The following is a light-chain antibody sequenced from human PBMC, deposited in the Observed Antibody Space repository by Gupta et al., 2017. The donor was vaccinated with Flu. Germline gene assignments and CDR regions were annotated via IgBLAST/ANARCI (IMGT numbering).Light chain of an antibody. CDR3: QQYNNCPHT. CDR2: TAS. J-gene: IGKJ2*01. Sequence: EVLMTQLPATLSVSPGERVTLSCRASQSISINLAWYQHKPGQAPRLLIYTASTRATGVPARFSGSGSGTQFTLTISILHSEDFAVYYCQQYNNCPHTFGQGTKIEIK. CDR1: QSISIN. V-gene: IGKV3-15*01.